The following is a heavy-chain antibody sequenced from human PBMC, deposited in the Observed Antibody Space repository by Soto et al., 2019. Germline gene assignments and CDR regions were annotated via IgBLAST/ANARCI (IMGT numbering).Heavy chain of an antibody. V-gene: IGHV3-23*01. CDR2: ISGSGGST. J-gene: IGHJ3*02. D-gene: IGHD3-22*01. Sequence: GGSLRLSCAASGFTFSSYAMSWVRQAPGKGLEWVSAISGSGGSTYYADSVKGRFTISRDNSKNTLYLQMNSLRAEDTAVYYCAKAYDSSGYYYGRDAFDIWGQGTMVTVSS. CDR1: GFTFSSYA. CDR3: AKAYDSSGYYYGRDAFDI.